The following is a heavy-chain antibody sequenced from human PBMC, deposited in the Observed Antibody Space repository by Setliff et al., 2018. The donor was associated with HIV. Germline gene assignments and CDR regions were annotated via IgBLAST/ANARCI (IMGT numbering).Heavy chain of an antibody. CDR2: ISHSGST. J-gene: IGHJ4*02. V-gene: IGHV4-34*01. CDR1: GRSFSGYF. D-gene: IGHD2-21*02. CDR3: AWGMTAIPEY. Sequence: KPSETLSLTCAVYGRSFSGYFCIWVRQPPGEGLEWIGEISHSGSTNYNPSLESRVTISLDTSNKQFSLHLSSVTAADTAVYYCAWGMTAIPEYWGQGTLVTVSS.